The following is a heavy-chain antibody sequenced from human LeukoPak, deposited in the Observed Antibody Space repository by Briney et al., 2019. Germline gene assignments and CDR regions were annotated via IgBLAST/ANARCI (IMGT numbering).Heavy chain of an antibody. J-gene: IGHJ4*02. V-gene: IGHV3-23*01. D-gene: IGHD3-10*01. CDR2: IGGSGTRT. CDR3: AKYRGFGDSYDS. CDR1: GFAFSRND. Sequence: PGGSLRLSCAASGFAFSRNDMSWVRQAPGKGLEWVSSIGGSGTRTYYADSVKGRFTISRDTSKNTLYPQMNSLRAEDAAVYYCAKYRGFGDSYDSWGQGTLVTVSS.